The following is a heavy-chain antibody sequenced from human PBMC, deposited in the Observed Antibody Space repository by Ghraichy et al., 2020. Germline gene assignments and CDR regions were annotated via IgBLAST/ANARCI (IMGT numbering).Heavy chain of an antibody. D-gene: IGHD1-26*01. CDR2: ISIYTGNT. V-gene: IGHV1-18*01. J-gene: IGHJ6*02. CDR3: ARQMYSGSYYGMDV. CDR1: GYIFSSSG. Sequence: ASVKVSCKASGYIFSSSGISWVRQVPGQGLEWMAWISIYTGNTKYAQNHQGRVTVTTDTSTSTAYMELTSLRSNDTAVYYCARQMYSGSYYGMDVWGQGTTVTVSS.